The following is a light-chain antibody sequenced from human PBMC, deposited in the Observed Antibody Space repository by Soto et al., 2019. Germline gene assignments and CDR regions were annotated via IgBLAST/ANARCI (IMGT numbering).Light chain of an antibody. CDR1: SSDIGGYNY. V-gene: IGLV2-8*01. Sequence: CTGTSSDIGGYNYVSWYQQHPGKAPKLMIXEVSKRPSGVPDRFSGSKSGNTASLTVSGLQAEDEADYYCSSYAGSNNYVVFGGGTKLTVL. J-gene: IGLJ2*01. CDR2: EVS. CDR3: SSYAGSNNYVV.